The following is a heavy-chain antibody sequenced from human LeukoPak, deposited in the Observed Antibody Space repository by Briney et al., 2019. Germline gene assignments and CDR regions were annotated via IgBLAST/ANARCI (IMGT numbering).Heavy chain of an antibody. J-gene: IGHJ4*02. CDR1: GFTFGGYA. CDR2: IRSKTYGGAA. Sequence: GGSLRLSCAASGFTFGGYAVSWVRQAPGKGLEWVSFIRSKTYGGAADYAASVQGRFTISRDDYKSIAYLKMNSLKTEDTAVYYCTRVGIAIIGTDYVDYWGQGTLVTVSS. CDR3: TRVGIAIIGTDYVDY. D-gene: IGHD2-21*01. V-gene: IGHV3-49*04.